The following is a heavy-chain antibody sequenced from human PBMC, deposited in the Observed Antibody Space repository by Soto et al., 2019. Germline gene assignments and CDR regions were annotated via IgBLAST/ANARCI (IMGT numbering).Heavy chain of an antibody. J-gene: IGHJ6*02. D-gene: IGHD6-19*01. V-gene: IGHV3-9*01. CDR2: LSWNGGSL. CDR1: GFKFDGYA. Sequence: EAQLVESGGGLVQPGRSLRLSCVGAGFKFDGYAMHWVRQAPGKGLEWVAGLSWNGGSLEYSDSVGGRFTISRDNTMNSLYLQMESLNFDDTGTYFCAKDMDRSGYVGNYYGMDVWGQGTTVTVSS. CDR3: AKDMDRSGYVGNYYGMDV.